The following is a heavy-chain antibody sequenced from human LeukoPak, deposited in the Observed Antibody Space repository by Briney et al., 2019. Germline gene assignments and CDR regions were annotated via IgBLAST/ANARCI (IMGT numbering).Heavy chain of an antibody. Sequence: PSETLSLTCAVYGGSFSGYYWSWIRQPPGKGLEWIGEINHSGSTNYNPSLKSRVTISVDTSKNQFSLKLSSVTAADTAVYYCARFPHYYDSSGYPFDYWGQGTLVTVSS. D-gene: IGHD3-22*01. J-gene: IGHJ4*02. V-gene: IGHV4-34*01. CDR2: INHSGST. CDR3: ARFPHYYDSSGYPFDY. CDR1: GGSFSGYY.